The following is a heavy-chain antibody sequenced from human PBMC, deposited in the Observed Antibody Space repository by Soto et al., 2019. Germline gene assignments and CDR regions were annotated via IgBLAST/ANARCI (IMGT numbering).Heavy chain of an antibody. D-gene: IGHD3-10*01. CDR1: GGSISSYY. CDR2: IYYSGST. Sequence: SETLSLTCTVSGGSISSYYWSWIRQPPGKGLEWIGYIYYSGSTNYNPSLKRRVTISVDTSKNQFSLKLNSMTAADTAVYDCARHNYGSGSTYFDYWGQGTLVTVSS. V-gene: IGHV4-59*08. CDR3: ARHNYGSGSTYFDY. J-gene: IGHJ4*02.